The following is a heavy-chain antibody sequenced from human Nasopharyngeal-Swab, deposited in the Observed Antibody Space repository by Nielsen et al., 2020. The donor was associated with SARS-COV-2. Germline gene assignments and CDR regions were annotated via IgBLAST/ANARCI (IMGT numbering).Heavy chain of an antibody. CDR1: GFTFSSYE. Sequence: GESLKISCVASGFTFSSYEMNWVRQAPGKGLEWISYISSTGNTIYYADSVKGRFTISRDSAKNSLSLQMNSLRAEDTAVYYCAREHYGDYVDYWGQGTLVTVSS. J-gene: IGHJ4*02. CDR3: AREHYGDYVDY. CDR2: ISSTGNTI. D-gene: IGHD4-17*01. V-gene: IGHV3-48*03.